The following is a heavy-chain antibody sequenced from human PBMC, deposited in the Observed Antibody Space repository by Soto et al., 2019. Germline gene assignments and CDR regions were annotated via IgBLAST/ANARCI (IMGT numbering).Heavy chain of an antibody. CDR3: GAGWLRLGLYYYYGMDV. CDR1: GYIFTAYS. V-gene: IGHV1-46*01. CDR2: VNPSGGTT. Sequence: ASVKVSCKASGYIFTAYSMHWVRQAPGQGLEWMGVVNPSGGTTNYAQKFQGRITMTTDTSTSTAYMELSSLRSEDTAVYYCGAGWLRLGLYYYYGMDVWGQGTTVTVSS. J-gene: IGHJ6*02. D-gene: IGHD5-12*01.